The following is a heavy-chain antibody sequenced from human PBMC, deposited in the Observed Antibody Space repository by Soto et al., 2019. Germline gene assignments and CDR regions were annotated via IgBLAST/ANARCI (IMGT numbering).Heavy chain of an antibody. CDR3: AREWGWLRPSDF. Sequence: SAPQSLTCTVSGGSISSSSHYWGWIRQPPGKGLEWIGSVHFSGSTYYNPSLRSRVTMSVDTSKNQFSLQLNSVTPEDTAVYYCAREWGWLRPSDFWGQGTLVTVSS. CDR1: GGSISSSSHY. V-gene: IGHV4-39*02. CDR2: VHFSGST. J-gene: IGHJ4*02. D-gene: IGHD5-12*01.